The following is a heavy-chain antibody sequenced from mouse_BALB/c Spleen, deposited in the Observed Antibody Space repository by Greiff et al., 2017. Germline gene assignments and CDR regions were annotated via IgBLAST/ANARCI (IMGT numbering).Heavy chain of an antibody. D-gene: IGHD2-4*01. CDR3: ARDYDYDGNYYAMDY. V-gene: IGHV5-9-4*01. Sequence: EVMLVESGGGLVKPGGSLKLSCAASGFTFSSYAMSWVRQSPEKRLEWVAEISSGGSYTYYPDTVTGRFTISRDNAKNTLYLEMSSLRSEDTAMYYCARDYDYDGNYYAMDYWGQGTSVTVSS. CDR2: ISSGGSYT. J-gene: IGHJ4*01. CDR1: GFTFSSYA.